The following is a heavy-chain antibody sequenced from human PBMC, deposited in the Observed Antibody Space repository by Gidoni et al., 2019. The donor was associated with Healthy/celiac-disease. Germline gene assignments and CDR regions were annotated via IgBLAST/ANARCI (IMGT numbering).Heavy chain of an antibody. CDR2: TYDRSKWYN. Sequence: QVQLQQSGPGLVKPAQTLSLTCAISGDSVSSNSAAWNWIRQSPSRGLEWLGRTYDRSKWYNQYAVYLKSRIPINPDTSKNQFSLQLNSVTPEDTAVYYFAREEGRDGYNPFDYWGQGTLVTVSS. CDR1: GDSVSSNSAA. J-gene: IGHJ4*02. CDR3: AREEGRDGYNPFDY. V-gene: IGHV6-1*01. D-gene: IGHD5-12*01.